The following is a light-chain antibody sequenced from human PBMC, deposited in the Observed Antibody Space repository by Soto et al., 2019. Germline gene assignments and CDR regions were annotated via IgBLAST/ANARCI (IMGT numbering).Light chain of an antibody. Sequence: QSALTQPASVSGSPGQSITLSCTGTSSDVGAYNYVSWYQQHPGKAPKLMIFEVINRPSGISNRFSGSKSGNTASLTISGLQAEDEADYYCSSYTGNNINTVVFGGGTKLTVL. CDR3: SSYTGNNINTVV. J-gene: IGLJ2*01. CDR2: EVI. V-gene: IGLV2-14*01. CDR1: SSDVGAYNY.